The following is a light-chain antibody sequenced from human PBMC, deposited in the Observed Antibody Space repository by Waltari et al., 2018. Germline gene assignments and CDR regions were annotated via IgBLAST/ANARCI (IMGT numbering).Light chain of an antibody. V-gene: IGLV3-21*04. CDR1: PIGSKS. CDR2: YDT. J-gene: IGLJ2*01. Sequence: YVLTQPPSVSVAPGETATITCGGDPIGSKSVPWYHQKPGRAPILVIDYDTDRPSGIPERFSGSNSGNTAILTISGVEAGDEADYYCQVWDDDTDQVIFGGGTKLTVL. CDR3: QVWDDDTDQVI.